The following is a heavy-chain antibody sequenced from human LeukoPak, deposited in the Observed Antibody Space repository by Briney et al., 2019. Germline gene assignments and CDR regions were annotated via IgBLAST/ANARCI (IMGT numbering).Heavy chain of an antibody. CDR1: GGSISSYY. Sequence: SETLSLTCTVSGGSISSYYWSWIRQPPGRGLEWIGYIYYSGSTNYDLSLKSRVTISVDTSKNQFALKLSSVTAADTAVYYCAGVDFWSGYSTNGFDYWGQGTLVTVSS. V-gene: IGHV4-59*01. CDR3: AGVDFWSGYSTNGFDY. D-gene: IGHD3-3*01. J-gene: IGHJ4*02. CDR2: IYYSGST.